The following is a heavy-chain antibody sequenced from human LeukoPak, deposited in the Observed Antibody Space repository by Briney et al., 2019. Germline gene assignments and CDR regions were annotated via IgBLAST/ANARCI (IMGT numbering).Heavy chain of an antibody. J-gene: IGHJ6*03. D-gene: IGHD6-19*01. Sequence: GGSLRLSCAASGFTFSRYAMHWVRQAPGKGLGWVAVISYDGSNKYYADSVKGRFTISRDNSKNTLYLQMNSLRAEDTAVYYCAKDQRRYSSGWYPSFLHYYYYMDVWGKGTTVTVSS. CDR1: GFTFSRYA. CDR3: AKDQRRYSSGWYPSFLHYYYYMDV. CDR2: ISYDGSNK. V-gene: IGHV3-30*04.